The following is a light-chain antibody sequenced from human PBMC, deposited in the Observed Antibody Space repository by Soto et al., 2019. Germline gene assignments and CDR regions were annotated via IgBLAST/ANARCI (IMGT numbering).Light chain of an antibody. CDR3: QRYDNFLFPRI. CDR2: DAS. V-gene: IGKV1-33*01. Sequence: DTQMPQSPSSLSASVGDRVTITCQASQDITKYLNWYQQKPGQAPKVLIYDASNSETVVPSRFSLRGSGTDFTLPISSLQPEDFATDYGQRYDNFLFPRICGQGNKVEMK. CDR1: QDITKY. J-gene: IGKJ2*02.